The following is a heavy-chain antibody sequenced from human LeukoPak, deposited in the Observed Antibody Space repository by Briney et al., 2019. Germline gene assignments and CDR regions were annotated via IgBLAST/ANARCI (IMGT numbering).Heavy chain of an antibody. CDR2: IYPGDSDT. D-gene: IGHD1-26*01. CDR1: RYSFTSYW. V-gene: IGHV5-51*01. CDR3: ARLDSGSYDYYGMDV. Sequence: GESLKISCKGSRYSFTSYWIGWVRQMPGKGLEWMGIIYPGDSDTRYSPSFQGQVTISADKSISTPYLQWSSLKASDTAMYYCARLDSGSYDYYGMDVWGQGTTVTVSS. J-gene: IGHJ6*02.